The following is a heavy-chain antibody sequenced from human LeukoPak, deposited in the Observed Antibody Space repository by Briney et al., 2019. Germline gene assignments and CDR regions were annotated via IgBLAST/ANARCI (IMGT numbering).Heavy chain of an antibody. V-gene: IGHV3-7*01. D-gene: IGHD1-26*01. J-gene: IGHJ4*02. Sequence: GGSLRLSCAASGFTFSTYWMSWIRQAPGKGLEWVANIKQDGSQKNYVDSVRGRFTISRDNAKNSLYLQMKNLRAEDTAVYYCTTEGFTGSYYYFDYWGQGTLVTVSS. CDR1: GFTFSTYW. CDR3: TTEGFTGSYYYFDY. CDR2: IKQDGSQK.